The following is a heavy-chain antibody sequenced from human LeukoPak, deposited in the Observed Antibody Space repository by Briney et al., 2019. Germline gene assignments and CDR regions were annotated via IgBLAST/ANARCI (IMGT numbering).Heavy chain of an antibody. CDR2: IIPIFGTA. J-gene: IGHJ6*03. D-gene: IGHD2-2*01. V-gene: IGHV1-69*05. CDR1: GGTFSSYA. CDR3: ARCAVKFQLLSNMDV. Sequence: ASVKVSCKASGGTFSSYAISWVRQAPGQGLEWMGGIIPIFGTANNAQKFQGRVTITTDKSTSTAYMELSSMRSEDTAVYYCARCAVKFQLLSNMDVWGKRTTVTVSS.